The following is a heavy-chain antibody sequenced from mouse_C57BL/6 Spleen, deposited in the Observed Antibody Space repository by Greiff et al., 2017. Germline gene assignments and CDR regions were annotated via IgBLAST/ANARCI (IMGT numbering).Heavy chain of an antibody. CDR1: GYTFTDYE. Sequence: VQLQQSGAELVRPGASVTLSCKASGYTFTDYEMHWVKQTPVHGLEWIGAIDPETGGTAYNQKFKGKAILTADKSSSTAYMELSSLTSEDSAVYYCTRRITTVVATDYFDYWGQGTTLTVSS. CDR2: IDPETGGT. CDR3: TRRITTVVATDYFDY. D-gene: IGHD1-1*01. J-gene: IGHJ2*01. V-gene: IGHV1-15*01.